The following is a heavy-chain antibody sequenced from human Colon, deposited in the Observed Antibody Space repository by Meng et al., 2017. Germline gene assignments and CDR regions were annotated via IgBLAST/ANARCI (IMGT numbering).Heavy chain of an antibody. V-gene: IGHV1-2*06. CDR1: GYTFTGYY. D-gene: IGHD3-22*01. Sequence: QGRRLQSGAEVKRPGASVKVSCKASGYTFTGYYMQWVRQAPGQGLEWMGRINPNNGGANYAQQFQGRVTMTTDTSISTAYMELSRLRSDDTAVYYCARDLSGYYSFVDYWGQGTLVTVSS. J-gene: IGHJ4*02. CDR3: ARDLSGYYSFVDY. CDR2: INPNNGGA.